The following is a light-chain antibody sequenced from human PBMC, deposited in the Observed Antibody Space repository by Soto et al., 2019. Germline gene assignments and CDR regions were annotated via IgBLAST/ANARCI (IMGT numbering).Light chain of an antibody. J-gene: IGKJ4*01. CDR3: QQRGNWPLT. V-gene: IGKV3-11*01. CDR2: DAS. CDR1: QSVSSY. Sequence: TQSPSTLSASVGDRVTITCRASQSVSSYLAWYQQKPGQAPRLLIYDASYRAAGIPDRVSGSGSGTDFTLTISSLEPEDFAVYYCQQRGNWPLTFGGGTKVDIK.